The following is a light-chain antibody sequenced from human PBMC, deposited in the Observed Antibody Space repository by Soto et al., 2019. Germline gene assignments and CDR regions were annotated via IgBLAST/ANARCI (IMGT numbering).Light chain of an antibody. CDR1: QSVSSSY. CDR3: QQRVER. J-gene: IGKJ5*01. V-gene: IGKV3-20*01. Sequence: DTVRSQYPGSLSLCPRVKVTLSCRARQSVSSSYLAWYQQKPGQAPRLLIYGASSRATGIPARFSGSGSGTDFTLTISSLQPEDFAVYYCQQRVERFGQGTRLEIK. CDR2: GAS.